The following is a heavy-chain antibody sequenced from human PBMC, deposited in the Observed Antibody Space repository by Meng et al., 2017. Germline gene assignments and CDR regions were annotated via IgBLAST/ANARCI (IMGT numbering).Heavy chain of an antibody. J-gene: IGHJ4*02. CDR1: GYTFTSYG. Sequence: QVWRCQSGAKGKNPGGSVKVSCKASGYTFTSYGISWVRQTPGQGLEWMGWISAYNGNTNDAQKLQGRVTMTTDPSTSIAYMTLGSRRSDDTAVYYCARGGIAVAIDYWGQGTLVTVSS. CDR2: ISAYNGNT. CDR3: ARGGIAVAIDY. D-gene: IGHD6-19*01. V-gene: IGHV1-18*01.